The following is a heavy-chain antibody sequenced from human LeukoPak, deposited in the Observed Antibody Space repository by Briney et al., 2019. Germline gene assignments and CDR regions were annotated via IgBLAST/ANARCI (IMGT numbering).Heavy chain of an antibody. CDR1: GFTFSDYY. CDR3: ARVAGRRTHAFDI. Sequence: SGGSLRLSCAASGFTFSDYYMSWIRQAPGKGLEWVSYISSSSSSYTNYADSVKGRFTISRDNAKNSLYLQMNSLRAEDTAVYYCARVAGRRTHAFDIWGQGTMVTVSS. V-gene: IGHV3-11*06. D-gene: IGHD6-19*01. CDR2: ISSSSSSYT. J-gene: IGHJ3*02.